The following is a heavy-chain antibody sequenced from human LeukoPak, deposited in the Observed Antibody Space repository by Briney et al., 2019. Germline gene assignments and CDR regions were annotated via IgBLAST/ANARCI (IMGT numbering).Heavy chain of an antibody. CDR3: ARSFGDYDLDY. J-gene: IGHJ4*02. V-gene: IGHV4-38-2*01. CDR2: IYHSGST. D-gene: IGHD4-17*01. CDR1: GYSISSGYY. Sequence: PSETLSLTCAVSGYSISSGYYWGWIRQPPGKGLEWIGSIYHSGSTYYNPSLKSRVTISVDTSKNQFSLKLSSVTAADTAVYYCARSFGDYDLDYWGQGTLVTVSS.